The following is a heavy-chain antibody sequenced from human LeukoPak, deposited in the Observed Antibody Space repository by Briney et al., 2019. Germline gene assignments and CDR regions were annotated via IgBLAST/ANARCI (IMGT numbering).Heavy chain of an antibody. J-gene: IGHJ5*02. V-gene: IGHV4-59*08. CDR3: ARQNPYNWFDP. CDR1: GDSISSYY. Sequence: SETLSLTCTVSGDSISSYYWSWIRQPPGKGLEWIGYIYYSGSTNYNPSLKSRVTISVDTSKNQFSLKLSSVTAADTAVYYCARQNPYNWFDPWGQGTLVTVSS. D-gene: IGHD1-14*01. CDR2: IYYSGST.